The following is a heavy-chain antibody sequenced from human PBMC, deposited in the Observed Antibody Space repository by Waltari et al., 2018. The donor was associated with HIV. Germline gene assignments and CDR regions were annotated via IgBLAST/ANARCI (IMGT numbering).Heavy chain of an antibody. CDR1: GGSISTYY. D-gene: IGHD3-22*01. Sequence: QVQLQESGPGLVKPSETLSLTCSVSGGSISTYYWRWIRQPPGKGLEWIGYIYYSGRTNYNPSLKSRVTISVDTSKNQFSLKLSSVTAADTAVYYCARHLMPYDSSGGGAFDIWGQGTMVTVSS. V-gene: IGHV4-59*08. J-gene: IGHJ3*02. CDR2: IYYSGRT. CDR3: ARHLMPYDSSGGGAFDI.